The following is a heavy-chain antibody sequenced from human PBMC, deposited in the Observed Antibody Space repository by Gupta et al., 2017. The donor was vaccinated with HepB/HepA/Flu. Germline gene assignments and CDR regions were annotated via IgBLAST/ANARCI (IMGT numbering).Heavy chain of an antibody. V-gene: IGHV3-74*01. D-gene: IGHD5-24*01. CDR2: NTGEGSSI. Sequence: EVQLEETGGGVVYPGGSRRRSCAASGFIFSNDWMRWVRQFPGTSPVWGARNTGEGSSIHSAGSVRGQFIISRDNARNTLYLQLNGLRVDDSGTYFGAGDSRLTILADWGRGTLVTVSS. CDR3: AGDSRLTILAD. J-gene: IGHJ4*02. CDR1: GFIFSNDW.